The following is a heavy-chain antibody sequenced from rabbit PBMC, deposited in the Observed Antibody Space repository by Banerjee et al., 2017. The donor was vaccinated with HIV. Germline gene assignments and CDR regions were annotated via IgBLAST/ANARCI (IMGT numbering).Heavy chain of an antibody. CDR2: IYPDYGST. D-gene: IGHD1-1*01. CDR1: GFSFSSSYY. J-gene: IGHJ4*01. Sequence: QLEESGGGLVQPGGSLKLSCKASGFSFSSSYYMSWVRQAPGKGLEWIAYIYPDYGSTDYASWVNGRFTISLDNAQNTVFLQMTSLTAADTATYFCARVAYASSSGYYIPVYYFNLWGPGDPRHRL. CDR3: ARVAYASSSGYYIPVYYFNL. V-gene: IGHV1S7*01.